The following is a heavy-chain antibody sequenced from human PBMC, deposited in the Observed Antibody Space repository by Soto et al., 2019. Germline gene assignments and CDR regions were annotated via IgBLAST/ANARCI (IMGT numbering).Heavy chain of an antibody. CDR1: GFTFSDCY. Sequence: GGSLRLSCAASGFTFSDCYMSWIRQAPGKGLEWVSHISSSGRTIYYADSVKGRFTISRDNAKNSLYLQMNSLRAEDTAVYYCARIYSRSSNLDYWGQGTLVTVSS. V-gene: IGHV3-11*01. D-gene: IGHD6-6*01. J-gene: IGHJ4*02. CDR3: ARIYSRSSNLDY. CDR2: ISSSGRTI.